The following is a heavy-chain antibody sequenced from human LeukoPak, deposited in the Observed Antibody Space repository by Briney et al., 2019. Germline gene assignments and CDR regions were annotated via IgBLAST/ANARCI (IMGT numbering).Heavy chain of an antibody. D-gene: IGHD3-10*01. CDR3: ARDRPMTQSGAFDI. V-gene: IGHV4-59*01. J-gene: IGHJ3*02. Sequence: ASETLSLTCPVSGGSISRYYWSWVREPPGKGLEWIGDIYYSGSTNYNPSLKSRVTISVDTSKNQFSLKLSSVTAADTAVYYCARDRPMTQSGAFDIWGQGTMVTVSS. CDR2: IYYSGST. CDR1: GGSISRYY.